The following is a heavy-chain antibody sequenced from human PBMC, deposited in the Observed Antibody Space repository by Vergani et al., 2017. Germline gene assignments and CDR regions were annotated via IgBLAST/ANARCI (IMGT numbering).Heavy chain of an antibody. D-gene: IGHD6-13*01. CDR3: ARGPRAAAGKLDY. J-gene: IGHJ4*02. CDR2: ISSSSSTI. V-gene: IGHV3-48*01. CDR1: GFTFSSYS. Sequence: VQLVESGGGVVQPGRSLRLSCAASGFTFSSYSMNWVRQAPGKGLEWVSYISSSSSTIYYADSVKGRFTISRDNAKNSLYLQMNSLRAEDTAVYYCARGPRAAAGKLDYWGQGTLVTVSS.